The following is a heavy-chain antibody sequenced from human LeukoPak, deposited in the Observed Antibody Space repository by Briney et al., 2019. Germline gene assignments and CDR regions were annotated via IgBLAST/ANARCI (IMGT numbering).Heavy chain of an antibody. D-gene: IGHD2-2*01. CDR2: IYYSGST. CDR1: GGSISSGGYY. Sequence: PSETLSLTCTVSGGSISSGGYYWSWIRQHPGKGLEWIGYIYYSGSTYYNPSLKSRVTISVDTSKNQFSLKLSSVTAADTAVYYCARDGGYCSSTSCLLGVFDYWDQGTLVTVSS. V-gene: IGHV4-31*03. J-gene: IGHJ4*02. CDR3: ARDGGYCSSTSCLLGVFDY.